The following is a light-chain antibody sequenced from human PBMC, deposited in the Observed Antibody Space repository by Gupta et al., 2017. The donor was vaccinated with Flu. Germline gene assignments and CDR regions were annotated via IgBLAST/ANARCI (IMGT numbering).Light chain of an antibody. V-gene: IGKV3-20*01. CDR1: QSVSSIY. CDR2: GAS. Sequence: EIELTQTPSTLSLSTGERATLSCRASQSVSSIYLAWYQQKPGQAPRLLIYGASRRATGIPDRFSGSGSGKDFTLTISRVEAEDFAVYYCKQDGRSPLTFGQGTKVEIK. J-gene: IGKJ1*01. CDR3: KQDGRSPLT.